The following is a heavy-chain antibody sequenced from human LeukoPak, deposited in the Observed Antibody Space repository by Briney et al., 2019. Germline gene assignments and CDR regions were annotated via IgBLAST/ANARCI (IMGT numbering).Heavy chain of an antibody. V-gene: IGHV4-30-4*08. J-gene: IGHJ3*02. Sequence: MSSETLSLTCTVSGGSISSGDYYWSWIRQPPGKGLEWIGYIYYSGSTYYNPSLKSRVTISVDTSKNQFSLKLSSVTAAGTAVYYCARDRGYSGSIDAFDIWGQGTMVTVSS. CDR3: ARDRGYSGSIDAFDI. CDR2: IYYSGST. D-gene: IGHD1-26*01. CDR1: GGSISSGDYY.